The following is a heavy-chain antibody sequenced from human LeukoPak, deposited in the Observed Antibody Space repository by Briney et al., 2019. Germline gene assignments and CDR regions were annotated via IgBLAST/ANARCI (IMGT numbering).Heavy chain of an antibody. J-gene: IGHJ4*02. D-gene: IGHD3-10*01. CDR1: GGSISSYY. Sequence: LETLSLTCTVSGGSISSYYWSWIRQPPGKGLEWIGYIFYSGSTNYNPSLKSRVTISVDTSKNQFSLKLSSVTAADTAVYYCARDYYGSGRFDYWGQGTLVTVSS. V-gene: IGHV4-59*01. CDR3: ARDYYGSGRFDY. CDR2: IFYSGST.